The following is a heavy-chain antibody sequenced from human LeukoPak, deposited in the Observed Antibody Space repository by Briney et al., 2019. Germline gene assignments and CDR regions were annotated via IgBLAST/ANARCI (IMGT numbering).Heavy chain of an antibody. CDR2: INHSGST. V-gene: IGHV4-34*01. Sequence: PSETLSLTCAVYGGSFSGYYWSWIRQPPGKGLEWIGGINHSGSTNYNPSLKSRVTISVDTSKNQFSLKLSSVTAADTAVYYCARGEAAAGLPTYYFDYWGQGTLVTVSS. J-gene: IGHJ4*02. CDR3: ARGEAAAGLPTYYFDY. D-gene: IGHD6-13*01. CDR1: GGSFSGYY.